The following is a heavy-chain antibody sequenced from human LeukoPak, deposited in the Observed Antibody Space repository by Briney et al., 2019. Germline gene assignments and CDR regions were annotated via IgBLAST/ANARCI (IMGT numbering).Heavy chain of an antibody. V-gene: IGHV1-46*01. CDR3: ARGGYSSSWSFDH. D-gene: IGHD6-13*01. CDR2: INPSGGTT. CDR1: GYTFTKNY. Sequence: ASVKVSCKASGYTFTKNYIHWVRQAPGQGLEWMGIINPSGGTTRHAQKFQGRVNLTRDTSTSTVYMELSSLRSEDTAIYYCARGGYSSSWSFDHWGQGTLVTVSS. J-gene: IGHJ4*02.